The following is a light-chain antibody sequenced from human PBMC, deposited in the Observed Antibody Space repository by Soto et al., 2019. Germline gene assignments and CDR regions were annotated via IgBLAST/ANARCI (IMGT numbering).Light chain of an antibody. V-gene: IGKV1-33*01. CDR3: QQYDKVPLT. Sequence: DVQMTQSPSSLSASVGDRVTITCQASHDISDYLTWYQHKPGEAPKLLIYDPSKLEAGVPSGFSGRESGTDFTFSISSLQPEDIATDYCQQYDKVPLTFGGGTKVESK. CDR1: HDISDY. CDR2: DPS. J-gene: IGKJ4*01.